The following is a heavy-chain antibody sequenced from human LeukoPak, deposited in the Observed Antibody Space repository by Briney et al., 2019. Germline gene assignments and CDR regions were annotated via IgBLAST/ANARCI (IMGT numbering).Heavy chain of an antibody. CDR3: ARDVNYDYFVPLWGMDV. Sequence: PGRSLRLSCAASGFTFSSYAMHWVRQAPGKGLEWVAVISYDGSNKYYADSVKGRFTISRDNSKNTLYLQMNSLRAEDTAVYYCARDVNYDYFVPLWGMDVWGQGTTVTVSS. CDR1: GFTFSSYA. V-gene: IGHV3-30*04. J-gene: IGHJ6*02. D-gene: IGHD3-3*01. CDR2: ISYDGSNK.